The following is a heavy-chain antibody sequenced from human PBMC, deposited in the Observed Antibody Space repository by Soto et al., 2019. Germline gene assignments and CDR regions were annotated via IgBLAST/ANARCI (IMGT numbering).Heavy chain of an antibody. J-gene: IGHJ4*02. CDR1: GGTFSSYT. Sequence: GASVKVSCKASGGTFSSYTISWVRQAPGQGLEWMGRINPSLGITNYAQKFQGRVTMTRDTSTSTVSMELSSLRFDDTAVYYCARVRYSTGWYDYWGQGTLVTVSS. CDR2: INPSLGIT. CDR3: ARVRYSTGWYDY. V-gene: IGHV1-69*02. D-gene: IGHD6-19*01.